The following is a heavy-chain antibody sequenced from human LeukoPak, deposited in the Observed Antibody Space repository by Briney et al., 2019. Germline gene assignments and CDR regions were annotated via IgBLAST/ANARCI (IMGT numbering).Heavy chain of an antibody. CDR3: ARDAFDI. V-gene: IGHV3-48*04. CDR1: GFTFSSYS. CDR2: ISSSSSTI. Sequence: GSLRLFCAASGFTFSSYSMNLVRQAPGKGLEWVSYISSSSSTIYYADSVKGRFTISRDNAKNSLYLQMNSLRAEDTAVYYCARDAFDIWGQGTMVTVSS. J-gene: IGHJ3*02.